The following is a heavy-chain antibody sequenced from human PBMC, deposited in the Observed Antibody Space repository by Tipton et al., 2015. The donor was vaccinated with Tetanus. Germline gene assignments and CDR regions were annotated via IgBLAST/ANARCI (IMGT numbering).Heavy chain of an antibody. CDR3: AKHGDRDTIGHHFDY. CDR1: GGSFSGHY. D-gene: IGHD4-17*01. J-gene: IGHJ4*02. CDR2: VHHSGST. Sequence: TLSLTCAVYGGSFSGHYWSWMRQPPGKGLEWIGEVHHSGSTKYNPSLKSRVTILADTSKDRFSLRLSSVTAADTALYYCAKHGDRDTIGHHFDYWTQGTLVTVSS. V-gene: IGHV4-34*01.